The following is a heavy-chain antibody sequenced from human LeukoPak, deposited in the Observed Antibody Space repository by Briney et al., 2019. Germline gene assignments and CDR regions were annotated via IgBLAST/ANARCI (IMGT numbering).Heavy chain of an antibody. D-gene: IGHD4-11*01. CDR2: ISAYNGNT. Sequence: ASVTVSCKASGYTFTSYGISWVRQAPGQGLEWMGWISAYNGNTNYAQKLQGRVTMTTDTSTSTAYMEPRSLRSEDTAVYYCARGYDYSNYEWNDYWGQGTLVTVSS. CDR3: ARGYDYSNYEWNDY. J-gene: IGHJ4*02. V-gene: IGHV1-18*01. CDR1: GYTFTSYG.